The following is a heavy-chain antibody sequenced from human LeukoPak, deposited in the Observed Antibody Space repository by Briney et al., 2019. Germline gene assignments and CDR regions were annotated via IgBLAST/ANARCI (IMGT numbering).Heavy chain of an antibody. D-gene: IGHD1-14*01. CDR2: ISSSGSSI. J-gene: IGHJ3*02. CDR1: GFTFSAYE. Sequence: GGSLRLSCTASGFTFSAYEMNWVRQAPGKGLEWISYISSSGSSIYYADSVKGRFIISRDNAKNSLYLHMNSLRAEDTAVYYCARAKYNNSRNDVFDIWGQGTVVTVSS. V-gene: IGHV3-48*03. CDR3: ARAKYNNSRNDVFDI.